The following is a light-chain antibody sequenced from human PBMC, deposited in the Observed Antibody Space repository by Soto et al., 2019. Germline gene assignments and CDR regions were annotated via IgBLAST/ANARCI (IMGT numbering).Light chain of an antibody. CDR3: SSYTDTKSLV. V-gene: IGLV2-8*01. CDR1: SSDVGEENY. Sequence: QSALTQPPSASGSPGQSVTITCSGTSSDVGEENYVSWYQQHPGKVPKVMIYDVTKRPSGVPDRFSGSKSGNTASLTVSALQAEDEADYYCSSYTDTKSLVFGTGTKLTVL. J-gene: IGLJ1*01. CDR2: DVT.